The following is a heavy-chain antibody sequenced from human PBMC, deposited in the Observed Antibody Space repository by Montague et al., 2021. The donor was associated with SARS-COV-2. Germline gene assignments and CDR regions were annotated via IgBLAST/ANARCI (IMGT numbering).Heavy chain of an antibody. J-gene: IGHJ4*02. CDR1: GFSLSTSGMR. D-gene: IGHD3-9*01. Sequence: PALVKPTQTLTLTCTFSGFSLSTSGMRASWIRQPPGKALEWLARIDWDDDKFYSTSLKTRLTISKDTSKNQVVLTMTNMDPVDTATYYCARSYYDILTAYYTPFDHGGQGTRVTVSS. CDR3: ARSYYDILTAYYTPFDH. V-gene: IGHV2-70*04. CDR2: IDWDDDK.